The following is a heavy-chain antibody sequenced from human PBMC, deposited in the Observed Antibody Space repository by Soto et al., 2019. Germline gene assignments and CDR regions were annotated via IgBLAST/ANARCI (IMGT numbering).Heavy chain of an antibody. V-gene: IGHV3-23*01. D-gene: IGHD6-19*01. CDR2: ISGSGGST. CDR1: GFTFSIYA. J-gene: IGHJ6*02. CDR3: ATALYSSAWYRDMDV. Sequence: PGGSLRLSCAASGFTFSIYAMSWVRQAPGKGLEWVSIISGSGGSTYYADSVKGQFTISRDNSKNTLYLQMNSLRAEDTAVYYCATALYSSAWYRDMDVWGQGTTVTVSS.